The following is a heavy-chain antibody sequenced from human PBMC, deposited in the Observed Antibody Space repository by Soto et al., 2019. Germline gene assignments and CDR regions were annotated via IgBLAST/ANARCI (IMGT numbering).Heavy chain of an antibody. CDR2: INPNSGGT. Sequence: ASVKVSCKASGYTFTGYYMHWARQAPGQGLEWMGWINPNSGGTNYAQKFQGWVTMTRDTSISTAYMELSRLRSDDTAVYYCARESSSGWYYAFDIWGQGTMVTVSS. CDR3: ARESSSGWYYAFDI. J-gene: IGHJ3*02. V-gene: IGHV1-2*04. CDR1: GYTFTGYY. D-gene: IGHD6-19*01.